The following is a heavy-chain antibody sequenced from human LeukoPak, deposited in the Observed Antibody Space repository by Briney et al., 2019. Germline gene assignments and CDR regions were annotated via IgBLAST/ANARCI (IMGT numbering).Heavy chain of an antibody. J-gene: IGHJ5*02. CDR3: ARGEAVADIRTVFDP. CDR1: GGTFSSYA. Sequence: GASVKVSCKASGGTFSSYAISWVRQAPGQGLEWMGGIIPIFGTANYAQKFQGRVTITTDESTSTAYMELGSRRSGDTAVYYCARGEAVADIRTVFDPWGQGTLVTVSS. V-gene: IGHV1-69*05. CDR2: IIPIFGTA. D-gene: IGHD6-19*01.